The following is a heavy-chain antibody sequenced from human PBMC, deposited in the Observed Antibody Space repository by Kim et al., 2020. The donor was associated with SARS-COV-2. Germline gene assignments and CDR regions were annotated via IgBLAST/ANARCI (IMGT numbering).Heavy chain of an antibody. J-gene: IGHJ5*01. Sequence: GGSLRLSCAASGFTFSSYAMSWVRQAPGKGLEWVSAISGSGGSTYYADSVKGRFTISRDNSKNTLYLQMNSLRAEDTAVYYCAKTFNIVVVPAAIGSWGHGTLVTVSS. D-gene: IGHD2-2*01. V-gene: IGHV3-23*01. CDR3: AKTFNIVVVPAAIGS. CDR2: ISGSGGST. CDR1: GFTFSSYA.